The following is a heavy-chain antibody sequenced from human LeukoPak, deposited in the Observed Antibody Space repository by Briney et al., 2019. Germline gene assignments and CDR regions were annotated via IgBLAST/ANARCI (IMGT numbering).Heavy chain of an antibody. Sequence: QASETLSLTCTVSGYSISSGYYWGWIRQPPGKGLEWIGSIYHSGSTYYNPSLKSRVTISVDTSKNQFSLKLSSVTAADTAVYYCARSGSRLEWLLRVYWFDPWGQGTLVTVSS. CDR2: IYHSGST. CDR3: ARSGSRLEWLLRVYWFDP. CDR1: GYSISSGYY. J-gene: IGHJ5*02. D-gene: IGHD3-3*01. V-gene: IGHV4-38-2*02.